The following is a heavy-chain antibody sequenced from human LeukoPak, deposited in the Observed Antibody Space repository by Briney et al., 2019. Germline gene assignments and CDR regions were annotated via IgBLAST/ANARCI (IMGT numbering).Heavy chain of an antibody. D-gene: IGHD6-13*01. V-gene: IGHV3-74*03. J-gene: IGHJ3*01. Sequence: GGSLRLSCAASEVAFRTYWMHWVRPETGRGLVWLSRISSNGGSTTYTDSVKGRFTISRDNAKNTLYLQMNSLRDEDTAVYYCTCSTDWARGTFDLWGQGTVVTVSS. CDR3: TCSTDWARGTFDL. CDR2: ISSNGGST. CDR1: EVAFRTYW.